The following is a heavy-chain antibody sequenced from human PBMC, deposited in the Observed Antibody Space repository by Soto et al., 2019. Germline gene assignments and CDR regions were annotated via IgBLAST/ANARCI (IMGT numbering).Heavy chain of an antibody. CDR1: GFTFSSYA. D-gene: IGHD4-17*01. J-gene: IGHJ5*02. Sequence: GGSLRLSCAASGFTFSSYAMSWVRQAPGKGLEWVSAISGSGGSTYYADSVKGRFTIFRDNSKNTLYLQMNSLRAEDTAVYYCAKDNDYGDNEAWFDPWGQGTLVTVSS. V-gene: IGHV3-23*01. CDR2: ISGSGGST. CDR3: AKDNDYGDNEAWFDP.